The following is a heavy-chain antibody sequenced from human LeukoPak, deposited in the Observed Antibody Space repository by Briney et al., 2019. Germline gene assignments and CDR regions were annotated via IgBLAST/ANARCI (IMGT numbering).Heavy chain of an antibody. J-gene: IGHJ4*02. CDR1: GYTFTSYA. V-gene: IGHV1-3*01. D-gene: IGHD6-13*01. Sequence: ASVKVSCKASGYTFTSYAMHWVRQAPGQRLEWMGWINAGNGNTKYSQKFQGRVTITRDTSASTAYMELSSLRSEDTAVYYCARDFIAAAGTWSDYRGQGTLVTVSS. CDR3: ARDFIAAAGTWSDY. CDR2: INAGNGNT.